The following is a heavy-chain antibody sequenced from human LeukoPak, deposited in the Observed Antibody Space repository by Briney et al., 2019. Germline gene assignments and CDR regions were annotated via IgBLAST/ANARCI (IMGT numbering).Heavy chain of an antibody. CDR1: GGSFSGYY. CDR2: INHSGST. Sequence: SETLSLTCAVYGGSFSGYYWSWSRQPPGKGLEWIGEINHSGSTNYNPSLKSRVTISVDTSKNQFSLKLSSVTAADTAVYYCARGRKEFGPWGQGTLDTVSS. CDR3: ARGRKEFGP. J-gene: IGHJ5*02. V-gene: IGHV4-34*01.